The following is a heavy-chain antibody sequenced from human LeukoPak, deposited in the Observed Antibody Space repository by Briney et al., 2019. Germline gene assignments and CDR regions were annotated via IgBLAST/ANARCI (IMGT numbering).Heavy chain of an antibody. Sequence: LGASVKVSCKASGGTFSSYAISWVRQAPGQGLEWMGRIIPILGIANYAQKFQGRVTITADKSTSTAYMELSSLRSEDTAVYYCARDSLDGELHGPGMDVWGQGTTVTVSS. CDR2: IIPILGIA. V-gene: IGHV1-69*04. J-gene: IGHJ6*02. CDR1: GGTFSSYA. CDR3: ARDSLDGELHGPGMDV. D-gene: IGHD1-26*01.